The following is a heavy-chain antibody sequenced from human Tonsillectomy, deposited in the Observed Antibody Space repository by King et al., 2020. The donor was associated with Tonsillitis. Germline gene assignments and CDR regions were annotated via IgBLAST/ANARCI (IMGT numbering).Heavy chain of an antibody. Sequence: VQLQESGPGLVKPSETLSLTCTVSGGSISSYYWSWIRKPPGKGLAWIGYIYYSGSTNCNPSLKSRVTISVDTSKNQFSLKLSSVTAADTAVYYCARVKVEWELRFDYWGQGTLVTVSS. J-gene: IGHJ4*02. D-gene: IGHD1-26*01. V-gene: IGHV4-59*01. CDR1: GGSISSYY. CDR2: IYYSGST. CDR3: ARVKVEWELRFDY.